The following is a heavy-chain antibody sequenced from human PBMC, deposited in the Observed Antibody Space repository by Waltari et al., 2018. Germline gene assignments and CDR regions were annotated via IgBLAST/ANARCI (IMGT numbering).Heavy chain of an antibody. Sequence: QVQLVESGGGVVQPGRSLRLSCASSGFTFSNYAMHWVRQAPGKGLEWVAVISHDATVAYYADSVKGRLTISRDNPENTLYLQMNSLRGEDTAVYYCARDPTVGHPDYFDYWGLGTLVTVSS. CDR2: ISHDATVA. V-gene: IGHV3-30*04. CDR3: ARDPTVGHPDYFDY. D-gene: IGHD4-4*01. CDR1: GFTFSNYA. J-gene: IGHJ4*02.